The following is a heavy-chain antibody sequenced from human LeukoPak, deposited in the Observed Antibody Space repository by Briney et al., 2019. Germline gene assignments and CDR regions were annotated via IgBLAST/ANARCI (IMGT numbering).Heavy chain of an antibody. J-gene: IGHJ4*02. V-gene: IGHV3-48*01. CDR1: GFTFSSYS. CDR2: ISSSSSSTI. Sequence: GGSLRLSCAACGFTFSSYSMNWVRQAPGKGLEWVSYISSSSSSTIYYADSVKGRFTISRDNAKNSLYLQMNSLRAEDTAVYYCARDGRGPYYDFWSGYYSYYFDYWGQGTLVTVSS. D-gene: IGHD3-3*01. CDR3: ARDGRGPYYDFWSGYYSYYFDY.